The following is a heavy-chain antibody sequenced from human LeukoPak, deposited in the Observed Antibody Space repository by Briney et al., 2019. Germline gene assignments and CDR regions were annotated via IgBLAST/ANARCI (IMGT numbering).Heavy chain of an antibody. CDR3: ASAYSSGWRSLDY. V-gene: IGHV4-34*01. CDR1: GGSFSGYY. D-gene: IGHD6-19*01. Sequence: SETLSLTCAVYGGSFSGYYWSWIRQPPGKGLEWIGEINHSGSTNYNPSLKSRVTISVDASKNQFSLKLSSVTAADTAVYYCASAYSSGWRSLDYWGQGTLVTVSS. CDR2: INHSGST. J-gene: IGHJ4*02.